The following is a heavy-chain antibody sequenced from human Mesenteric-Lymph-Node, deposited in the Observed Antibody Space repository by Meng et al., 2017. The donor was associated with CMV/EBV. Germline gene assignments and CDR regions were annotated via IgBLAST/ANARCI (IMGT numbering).Heavy chain of an antibody. D-gene: IGHD3-10*01. J-gene: IGHJ5*02. Sequence: FSRSTSGMGVVWIRQPPGKALEWLALIYWDDDKRYRPSLRSRLTISKDTLKNQVVLTMTNMDPVDTATYYCAQTYYYGSGSRNWFDPWGQGTLVTVSS. V-gene: IGHV2-5*02. CDR3: AQTYYYGSGSRNWFDP. CDR2: IYWDDDK. CDR1: FSRSTSGMG.